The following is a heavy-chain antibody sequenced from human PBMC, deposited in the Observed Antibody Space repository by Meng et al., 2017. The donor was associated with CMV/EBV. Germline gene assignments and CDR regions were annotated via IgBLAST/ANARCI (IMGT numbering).Heavy chain of an antibody. D-gene: IGHD4-11*01. J-gene: IGHJ4*02. V-gene: IGHV3-30-3*01. CDR1: GFTFSAYA. CDR3: ARPHVDYRQTPSSDQRLFDC. Sequence: GGSLRLSCAASGFTFSAYAMHWVRQAPGKGLEWVAVTSYDESTKYYRDSVKGRFTISRDDSKNTLYLQMNSLRLEDTAVYYCARPHVDYRQTPSSDQRLFDCWGQGTLVTVSS. CDR2: TSYDESTK.